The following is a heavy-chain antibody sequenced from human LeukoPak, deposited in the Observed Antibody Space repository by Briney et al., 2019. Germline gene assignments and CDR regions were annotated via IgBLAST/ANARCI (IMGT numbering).Heavy chain of an antibody. CDR2: IYSGGNT. Sequence: GGTLRLSCAASGFTFNSYGMSWVRQAPGKGLECVSVIYSGGNTYYTDSVKGRFTISRDNSKNTLYLQMNSLRAEDTAVYYCARKTDSGGQGDYWGPGTLVTVSS. D-gene: IGHD3-22*01. J-gene: IGHJ4*02. V-gene: IGHV3-66*01. CDR1: GFTFNSYG. CDR3: ARKTDSGGQGDY.